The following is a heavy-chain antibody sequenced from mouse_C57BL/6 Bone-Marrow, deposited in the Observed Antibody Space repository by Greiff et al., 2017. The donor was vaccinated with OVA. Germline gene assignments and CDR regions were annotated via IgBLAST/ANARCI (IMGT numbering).Heavy chain of an antibody. CDR2: IDPSDSYT. D-gene: IGHD3-3*01. V-gene: IGHV1-69*01. CDR1: GYTFTSYW. Sequence: QVQLQQSGAELVMPGASVKLSCKASGYTFTSYWMHWVKQRPGQGLEWIGEIDPSDSYTNYNQKFKGKSTLTVDKSSSTAYMQLSSLTSEDSAVYYCARGGRGGFAYWGQGTLVTVSA. J-gene: IGHJ3*01. CDR3: ARGGRGGFAY.